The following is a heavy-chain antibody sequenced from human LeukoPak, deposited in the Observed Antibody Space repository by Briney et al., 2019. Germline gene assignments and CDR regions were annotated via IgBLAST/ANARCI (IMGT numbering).Heavy chain of an antibody. D-gene: IGHD3-3*01. CDR2: ISAYNGNT. J-gene: IGHJ4*02. CDR3: ARSITIFGVVKGAFDY. CDR1: GYTFTSYG. V-gene: IGHV1-18*01. Sequence: ASVKVSCKASGYTFTSYGTSWVRQAPGQGLEWMGWISAYNGNTNYAQKLQGRVTMTTDTSTSTAYMELRSLRSDDTAVYYCARSITIFGVVKGAFDYWGQGTLVTVSS.